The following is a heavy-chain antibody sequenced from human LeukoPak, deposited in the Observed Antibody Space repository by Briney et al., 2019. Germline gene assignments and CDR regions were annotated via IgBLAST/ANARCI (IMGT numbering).Heavy chain of an antibody. Sequence: GGSLRLSCAASGFTVSSNYMSWVRQAPGKGLEWVSVIYSGGSTYYADSVKGRFTISRGNSKNTLYLQMNSLRAEDTAVYYCARLDRRGYYFDYWGQGTLVTVSS. CDR1: GFTVSSNY. CDR2: IYSGGST. J-gene: IGHJ4*02. CDR3: ARLDRRGYYFDY. V-gene: IGHV3-53*01. D-gene: IGHD3-22*01.